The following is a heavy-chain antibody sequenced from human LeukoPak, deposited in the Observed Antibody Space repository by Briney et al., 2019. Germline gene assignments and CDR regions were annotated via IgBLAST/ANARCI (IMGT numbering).Heavy chain of an antibody. CDR3: ARDQAGPPLYYGMDV. D-gene: IGHD6-19*01. CDR1: GFTVSSNY. Sequence: QPGGSLRLSCAASGFTVSSNYMSWVRQAPGKGLEWVSVIYSGGRTYYEDSVKDRFTISRDNSKNTLYLQMNSLRAEDTAVYYCARDQAGPPLYYGMDVWGQGTTVTVSS. CDR2: IYSGGRT. V-gene: IGHV3-66*01. J-gene: IGHJ6*02.